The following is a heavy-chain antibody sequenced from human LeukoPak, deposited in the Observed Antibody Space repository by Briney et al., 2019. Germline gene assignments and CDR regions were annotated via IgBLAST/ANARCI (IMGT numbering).Heavy chain of an antibody. CDR1: GYSFTSYW. CDR2: IYPGDSDT. Sequence: GESLKISCKGSGYSFTSYWIGWVRQMPGKGLEWMGIIYPGDSDTRYSPSFQGQVTISADKSISTAYLQWSSLKASDTAMYYCARSKLNVYSGSYLGFDYWGQGTLVTVSS. V-gene: IGHV5-51*01. J-gene: IGHJ4*02. D-gene: IGHD1-26*01. CDR3: ARSKLNVYSGSYLGFDY.